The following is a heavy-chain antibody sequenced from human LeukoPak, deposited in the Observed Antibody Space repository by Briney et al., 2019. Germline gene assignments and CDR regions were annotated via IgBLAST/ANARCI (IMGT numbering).Heavy chain of an antibody. V-gene: IGHV3-66*01. CDR2: IYSGGST. CDR3: ARAGYSGYDRPPFDY. Sequence: GGSLRLSCAASGFTVSSNYMSWVRQAPGKGLEWVSVIYSGGSTYYADSVKGRFTISRDNSKKTRYLQMNSLRAEDTAVYYCARAGYSGYDRPPFDYWGQGTLVTVSS. D-gene: IGHD5-12*01. J-gene: IGHJ4*02. CDR1: GFTVSSNY.